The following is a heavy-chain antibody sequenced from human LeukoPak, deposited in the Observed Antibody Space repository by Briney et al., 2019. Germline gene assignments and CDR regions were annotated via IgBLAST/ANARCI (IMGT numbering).Heavy chain of an antibody. D-gene: IGHD4-17*01. V-gene: IGHV3-49*04. CDR3: ARHESDYAFDC. CDR2: IRSKAYGGTT. CDR1: GFTFGDYA. J-gene: IGHJ4*02. Sequence: GGSLRLSCTGCGFTFGDYAMSWVRQAPGKGLEWVGFIRSKAYGGTTEYAASVKGRFTISRDDSKSIAYLQMNSLKTEDTAVYYCARHESDYAFDCWGQGTLVTVSS.